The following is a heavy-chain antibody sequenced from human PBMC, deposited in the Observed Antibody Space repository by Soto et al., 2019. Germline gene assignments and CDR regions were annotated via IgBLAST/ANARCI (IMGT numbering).Heavy chain of an antibody. Sequence: SEALSLTCSVSGGTISGYYWTWIRQPAGKGLEWIGRIYSSGNTKYNPSLQSRVTMSLDTSNNQFSLRLTSVTAADTAVYYCARGQRFSDWFDPWGQGTLVTVSS. D-gene: IGHD3-3*01. CDR2: IYSSGNT. V-gene: IGHV4-4*07. CDR1: GGTISGYY. CDR3: ARGQRFSDWFDP. J-gene: IGHJ5*02.